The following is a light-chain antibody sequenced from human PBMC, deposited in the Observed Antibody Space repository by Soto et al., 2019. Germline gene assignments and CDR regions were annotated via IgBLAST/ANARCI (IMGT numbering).Light chain of an antibody. CDR3: QQYGSSPLIT. V-gene: IGKV3-20*01. CDR1: QSVSSSY. J-gene: IGKJ5*01. CDR2: GAS. Sequence: EIVLTQSPGTLSFSPGERATLFCRASQSVSSSYLAWYQQKPGQAPRLLIYGASSRATGIPDRFSGSGSGTDFTLTISRLEPEDFAVYYCQQYGSSPLITFGQGTRLEIK.